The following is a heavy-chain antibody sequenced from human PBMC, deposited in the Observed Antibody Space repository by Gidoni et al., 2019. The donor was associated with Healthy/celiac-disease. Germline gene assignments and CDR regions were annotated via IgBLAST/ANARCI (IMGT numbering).Heavy chain of an antibody. CDR3: ARVLGYCSSTSCYASPLDY. D-gene: IGHD2-2*01. V-gene: IGHV3-33*01. CDR2: IWYDGSNK. Sequence: QVQLVESGGGVVQPGRSLRLSCAASGFTFSSYGMHWVRQAPGKGLAWVAVIWYDGSNKYYADSVKGRFTISRDNSKNTLYLQMNSLRAEDTAVYYCARVLGYCSSTSCYASPLDYWGQGTLVTVSS. J-gene: IGHJ4*02. CDR1: GFTFSSYG.